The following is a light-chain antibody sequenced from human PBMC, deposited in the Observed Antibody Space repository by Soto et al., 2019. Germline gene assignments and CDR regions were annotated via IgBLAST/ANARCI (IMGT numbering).Light chain of an antibody. Sequence: EIGLPQSPGTLSLSPGERATLSCKASQSVRSRYLARYQQKPGQTPRLLIYGASSRATGIPDRFSGSGSGTDFTLTISRLETEDFAVYYGQQYCSSTGTFGQGTKVEIK. J-gene: IGKJ1*01. V-gene: IGKV3-20*01. CDR3: QQYCSSTGT. CDR2: GAS. CDR1: QSVRSRY.